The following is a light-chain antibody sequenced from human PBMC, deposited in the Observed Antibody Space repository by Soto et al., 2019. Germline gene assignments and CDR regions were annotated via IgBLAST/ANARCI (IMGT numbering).Light chain of an antibody. Sequence: EIVMTQSPATLSVSPGERATLSCRASQSVSSNLAWYQQKPGQAPRLLIYGASTRATGIPARFSGSGSGTEFTLTISSLQSEDFAVYYGQQYNNWHPGFTFGPGTKVDIK. CDR1: QSVSSN. J-gene: IGKJ3*01. CDR3: QQYNNWHPGFT. CDR2: GAS. V-gene: IGKV3-15*01.